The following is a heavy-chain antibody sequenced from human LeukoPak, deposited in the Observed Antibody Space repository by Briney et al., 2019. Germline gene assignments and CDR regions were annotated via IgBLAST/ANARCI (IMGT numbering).Heavy chain of an antibody. CDR2: ISGSGGST. D-gene: IGHD2-2*01. V-gene: IGHV3-23*01. J-gene: IGHJ4*02. CDR1: GFTFSSYA. CDR3: ARDTLQPGLIDS. Sequence: GGSLRLSCAASGFTFSSYAMSWVRQAPGKGLEWVSAISGSGGSTYYADSVKGRFTISRDNSKNTPYLQMNSLRAEDTAVYYCARDTLQPGLIDSWGQGTLVTVSS.